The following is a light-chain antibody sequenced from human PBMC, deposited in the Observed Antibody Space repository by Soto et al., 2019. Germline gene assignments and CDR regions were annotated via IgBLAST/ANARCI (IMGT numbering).Light chain of an antibody. CDR2: EVS. Sequence: QSALTQPASVSGSPGRSITISCTGTSSDVGGFNYVSWYQHHPGKAPKLMIYEVSNRPSGVSNRFSGSKSGNTASLTISGLQAEDEADYYCSSYGGNNNVVFGGGTKVTVL. CDR1: SSDVGGFNY. CDR3: SSYGGNNNVV. J-gene: IGLJ3*02. V-gene: IGLV2-14*01.